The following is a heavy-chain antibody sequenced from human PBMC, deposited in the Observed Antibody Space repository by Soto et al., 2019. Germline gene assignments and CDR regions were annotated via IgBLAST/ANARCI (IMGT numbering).Heavy chain of an antibody. D-gene: IGHD5-18*01. CDR1: GYTFTGYF. Sequence: ASVKVSCKASGYTFTGYFMHWVLQAPGQGLEWMGWINPNSGGTNYAQKFQGRVTMTRDTSISTAYMELSRLRSDDTAVYYCARDGVHSDEQNYGMDVWGQGTTVTVAS. J-gene: IGHJ6*02. CDR3: ARDGVHSDEQNYGMDV. V-gene: IGHV1-2*02. CDR2: INPNSGGT.